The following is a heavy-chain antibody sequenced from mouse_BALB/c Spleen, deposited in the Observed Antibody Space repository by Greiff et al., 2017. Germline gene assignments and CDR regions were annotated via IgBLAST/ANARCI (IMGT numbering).Heavy chain of an antibody. J-gene: IGHJ4*01. V-gene: IGHV1-80*01. Sequence: QVQLQQPGSELVRPGASVKLSCKASGYAFSSYWMNWVKQRPGQGLEWIGQIYPGDGDTNYNGKFKGKATLTADKSSSTAYMQLSSLTSEDSAVYFCARVIGDGAMCYWGQGTSVTGSS. CDR2: IYPGDGDT. CDR1: GYAFSSYW. CDR3: ARVIGDGAMCY.